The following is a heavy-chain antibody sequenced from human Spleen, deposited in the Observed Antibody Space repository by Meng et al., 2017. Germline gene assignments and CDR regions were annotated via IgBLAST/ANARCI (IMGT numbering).Heavy chain of an antibody. CDR2: ISATGSTI. V-gene: IGHV3-48*04. CDR1: GFTFDDYG. Sequence: GESLKISCAASGFTFDDYGMSWVRQAPGKGLEWVSYISATGSTIYYADSVKGRFTISRDNAKNSLYLQMNSLRAEDTAVYYCAKEAQVGAAIDYWGQGTLVTVSS. J-gene: IGHJ4*02. CDR3: AKEAQVGAAIDY. D-gene: IGHD1-26*01.